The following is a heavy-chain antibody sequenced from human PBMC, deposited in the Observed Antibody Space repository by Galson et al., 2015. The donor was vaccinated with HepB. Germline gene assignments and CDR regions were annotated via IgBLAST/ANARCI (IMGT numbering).Heavy chain of an antibody. V-gene: IGHV3-23*01. J-gene: IGHJ4*02. CDR2: ISGSGGAT. CDR1: GFTFTSFA. CDR3: AKGNIAGIPAAPYS. Sequence: SLRLSCAASGFTFTSFAMNWLRQAPGKAPEWVSVISGSGGATYYANSVKGRFSISRDNSASTLSLQMNSLSAEDTAIYYYAKGNIAGIPAAPYSWGQGTLVTVSS. D-gene: IGHD2-2*01.